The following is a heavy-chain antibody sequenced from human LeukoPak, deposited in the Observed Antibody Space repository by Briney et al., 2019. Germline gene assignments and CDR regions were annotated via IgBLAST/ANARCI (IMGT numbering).Heavy chain of an antibody. J-gene: IGHJ6*03. D-gene: IGHD6-6*01. V-gene: IGHV4-59*01. CDR3: ARDHIRPFEYSSSSAYYYYYMDV. Sequence: SETLSLTCTVSGGSISSYYWSWIRQPPGKGLEWIGYIYYSGRTNYNPSLKSRVTISVDTSKNQFSLKLSSVTAADTAVYYCARDHIRPFEYSSSSAYYYYYMDVWGKGTTVTVSS. CDR2: IYYSGRT. CDR1: GGSISSYY.